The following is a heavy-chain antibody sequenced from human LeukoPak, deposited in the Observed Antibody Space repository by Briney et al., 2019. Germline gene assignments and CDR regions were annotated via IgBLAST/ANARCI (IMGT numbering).Heavy chain of an antibody. D-gene: IGHD2/OR15-2a*01. Sequence: PSETLSLTCTVSGGSISSYYWSSIRQPAGKGLEWIGRIYTSGSTNYNPSLKSRVTISVDKSKNQFSLKLSSVTAADTAVYYCARDESTRQGFDPWGQGTLVTVSS. CDR3: ARDESTRQGFDP. CDR2: IYTSGST. V-gene: IGHV4-4*07. J-gene: IGHJ5*02. CDR1: GGSISSYY.